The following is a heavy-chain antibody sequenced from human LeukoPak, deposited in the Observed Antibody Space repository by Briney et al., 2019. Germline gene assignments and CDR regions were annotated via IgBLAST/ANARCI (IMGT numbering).Heavy chain of an antibody. D-gene: IGHD5-12*01. CDR2: IKQDGSEK. Sequence: GGSLRLSCAASGFTFSSYWMSWVRQAPGKGLEWVANIKQDGSEKYYVDSVKGRFTISRDNAKNSLYLQMNSLRAEDTAVYYCARGQRGYSGYDPITFDYWGQGTLVSVSS. CDR3: ARGQRGYSGYDPITFDY. CDR1: GFTFSSYW. J-gene: IGHJ4*02. V-gene: IGHV3-7*01.